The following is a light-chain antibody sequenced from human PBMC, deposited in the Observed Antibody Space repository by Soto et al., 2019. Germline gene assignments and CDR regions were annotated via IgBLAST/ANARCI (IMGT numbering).Light chain of an antibody. V-gene: IGKV1-5*03. CDR1: QSINNW. CDR2: TAS. J-gene: IGKJ1*01. Sequence: DIQMTQTPSTLSASVGDRVTITCRASQSINNWLAWYQQKPREAPKLLIRTASSLESGVPSRFSGSGSGTEFTLTISSLQPEDSATYHCQQYNSFSMFGQGTQVEI. CDR3: QQYNSFSM.